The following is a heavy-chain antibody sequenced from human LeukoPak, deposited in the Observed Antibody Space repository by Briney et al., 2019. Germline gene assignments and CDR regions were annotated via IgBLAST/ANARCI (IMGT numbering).Heavy chain of an antibody. D-gene: IGHD2-2*01. V-gene: IGHV3-23*01. CDR3: AKAVAAAYQNLVDY. CDR2: ISGSGGST. J-gene: IGHJ4*02. Sequence: PGGSLRLSCAASGFTFSSYAMSWVRQAPGKGLEWVSAISGSGGSTYYADSVKGRLTISRDNSKNTLYLQMNSLRAEDTAVYYCAKAVAAAYQNLVDYWGQGTLVTVSS. CDR1: GFTFSSYA.